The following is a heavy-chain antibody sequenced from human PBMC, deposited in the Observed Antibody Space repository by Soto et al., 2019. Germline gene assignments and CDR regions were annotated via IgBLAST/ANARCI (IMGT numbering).Heavy chain of an antibody. CDR1: GGSVSSAGYY. CDR3: ARDTYYYDSSGYYWTYYFDY. Sequence: SETLSLTCTVSGGSVSSAGYYWSWIRQPAGKGLEWIGRIYTSGSTNYNPSLKSRVTMSVDTSKNQFSLKLSSVTAADTAVYYCARDTYYYDSSGYYWTYYFDYWGQGTLVTVSS. J-gene: IGHJ4*02. CDR2: IYTSGST. D-gene: IGHD3-22*01. V-gene: IGHV4-61*02.